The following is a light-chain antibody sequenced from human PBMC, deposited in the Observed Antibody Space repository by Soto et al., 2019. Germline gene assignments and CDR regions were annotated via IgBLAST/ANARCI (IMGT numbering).Light chain of an antibody. J-gene: IGKJ4*01. CDR3: QQRSNWPPKLT. Sequence: EIVLTQSPATLSLSPGERATLSCRASQSVSSYLAWYQQKPGQAPRLLIYDASNRTTGIPARFSGSGSGTDFTLTISSLEPEDFAVYYCQQRSNWPPKLTFGGGTKVEIK. CDR2: DAS. V-gene: IGKV3-11*01. CDR1: QSVSSY.